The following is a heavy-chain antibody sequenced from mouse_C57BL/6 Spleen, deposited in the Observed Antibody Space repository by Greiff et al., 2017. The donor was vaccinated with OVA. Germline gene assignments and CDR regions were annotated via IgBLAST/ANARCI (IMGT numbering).Heavy chain of an antibody. V-gene: IGHV1-81*01. CDR2: IYPRSGNT. D-gene: IGHD2-14*01. J-gene: IGHJ4*01. CDR3: ARLYDDGGYYYAMDY. Sequence: QVQLQQSGAELARPGASVKLSCKASGYTFTSYGISWVKQRTGQGLEWIGEIYPRSGNTYYNEKFKGKATLTADKSSSTAYMELRSLTSEDSAVYFCARLYDDGGYYYAMDYWGQGTSVTVSS. CDR1: GYTFTSYG.